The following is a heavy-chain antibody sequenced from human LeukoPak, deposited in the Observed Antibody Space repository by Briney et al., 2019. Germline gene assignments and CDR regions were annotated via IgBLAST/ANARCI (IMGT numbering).Heavy chain of an antibody. J-gene: IGHJ6*03. D-gene: IGHD3/OR15-3a*01. CDR1: GYTFTSYD. CDR2: MNPNSGNT. CDR3: ARALSWTTESYYYMDV. Sequence: ASVKVSCKASGYTFTSYDINWVRQATGQGLEWMGRMNPNSGNTGYAQKFQGRVTMTKNTSITTAYIELSSLRSEDTAVYYCARALSWTTESYYYMDVWGKGTTVTVSS. V-gene: IGHV1-8*01.